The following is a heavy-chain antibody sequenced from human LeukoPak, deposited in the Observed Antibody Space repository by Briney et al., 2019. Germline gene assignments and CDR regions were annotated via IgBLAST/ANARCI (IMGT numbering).Heavy chain of an antibody. D-gene: IGHD3-3*02. V-gene: IGHV3-23*01. Sequence: GGSLRLSCEVSGFSFSRYAMGWVRQAPGKGLEWVSGISPSGDGTYFADSVEGRFSIFRDNSKNNVYLQMNNVRAEDTAVYYCAKSKDIFAIYFFDLWGQGSLVTVSS. CDR2: ISPSGDGT. J-gene: IGHJ4*02. CDR1: GFSFSRYA. CDR3: AKSKDIFAIYFFDL.